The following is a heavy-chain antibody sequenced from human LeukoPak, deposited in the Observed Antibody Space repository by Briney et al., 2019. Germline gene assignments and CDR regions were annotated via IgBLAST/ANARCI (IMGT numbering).Heavy chain of an antibody. V-gene: IGHV4-59*03. J-gene: IGHJ5*02. CDR3: AGFDDSGGNWLDP. CDR2: VHFTGTT. D-gene: IGHD4-23*01. Sequence: MSSETLSLTCTVSGDSTRTYYWSWIRQSPGKGLEWIGYVHFTGTTNYNPFLRSRVTISLDTSKNQFSLKLTSVTAADTAVYYCAGFDDSGGNWLDPWGQGTLVTVSS. CDR1: GDSTRTYY.